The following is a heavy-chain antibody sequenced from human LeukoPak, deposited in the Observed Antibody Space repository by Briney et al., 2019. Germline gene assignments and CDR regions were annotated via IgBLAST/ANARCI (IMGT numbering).Heavy chain of an antibody. Sequence: GGSLTLSCAASGFTFSHAWMSWIRQAPGKGLEWVGRVKSKTDGGTTDYAAPVKGRFTTSRDDSKNTLYLEMNSLKTEDTAVYYCTVVNYGSGSYPLGYWGQGTLVTVSS. J-gene: IGHJ4*02. D-gene: IGHD3-10*01. V-gene: IGHV3-15*01. CDR1: GFTFSHAW. CDR2: VKSKTDGGTT. CDR3: TVVNYGSGSYPLGY.